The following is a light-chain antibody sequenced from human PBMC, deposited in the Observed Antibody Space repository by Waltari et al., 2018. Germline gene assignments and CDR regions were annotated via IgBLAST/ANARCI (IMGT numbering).Light chain of an antibody. CDR3: QQLNSA. V-gene: IGKV1-9*01. CDR2: AAA. CDR1: QEISNL. Sequence: ITCRASQEISNLLAWYQEKPGKAPKVLISAAATLQSGVPSRFSCSGAVTYFTLTISSLQPEDFSTYYCQQLNSAFGPGTKVDIK. J-gene: IGKJ3*01.